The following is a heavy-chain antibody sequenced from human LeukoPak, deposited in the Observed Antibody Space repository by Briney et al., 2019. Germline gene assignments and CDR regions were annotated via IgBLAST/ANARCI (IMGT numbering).Heavy chain of an antibody. CDR2: VHLNGAT. D-gene: IGHD1-26*01. J-gene: IGHJ4*02. Sequence: PSGTLSLTCAVSGGSIITTNWWSWVRQPPGKGLEWIGEVHLNGATHYDPSLGSRVSMPIDKSKNHMSLKLTSVTAADTAIYYCTRESGAFSPFGFWGQGTLVTVSS. CDR1: GGSIITTNW. CDR3: TRESGAFSPFGF. V-gene: IGHV4-4*02.